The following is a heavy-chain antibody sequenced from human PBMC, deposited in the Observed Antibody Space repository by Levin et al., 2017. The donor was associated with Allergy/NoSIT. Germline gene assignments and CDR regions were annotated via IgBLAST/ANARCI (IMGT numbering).Heavy chain of an antibody. D-gene: IGHD1-26*01. CDR3: ARGEAIFDY. Sequence: SETLSLTCTVSGGSISRYYWSWIRQPPGKGLEWIGYIYYSESTNYNPSLKSRVTISVDTSKNQFSLKLSSVTAADTAFYYCARGEAIFDYWGQGTLVTVSS. CDR1: GGSISRYY. V-gene: IGHV4-59*01. CDR2: IYYSEST. J-gene: IGHJ4*02.